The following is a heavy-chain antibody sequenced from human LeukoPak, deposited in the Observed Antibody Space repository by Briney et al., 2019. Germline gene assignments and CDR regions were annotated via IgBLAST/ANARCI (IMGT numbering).Heavy chain of an antibody. J-gene: IGHJ4*02. D-gene: IGHD1-26*01. V-gene: IGHV4-4*02. CDR1: GVSISRTNW. CDR2: ISLSGHT. Sequence: PSETLSLTCDVSGVSISRTNWWSWVRQSPGQGLEWIGEISLSGHTNYNPSLQSRVTMSLDESKNQVSLDLASVTDADTAVYYCSRESGAFSPFGYWGQGTLVTFHS. CDR3: SRESGAFSPFGY.